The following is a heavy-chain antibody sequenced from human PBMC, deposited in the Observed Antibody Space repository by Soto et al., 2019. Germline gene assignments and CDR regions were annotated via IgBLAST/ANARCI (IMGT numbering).Heavy chain of an antibody. CDR2: MFHSGST. CDR1: GGSLSSSDYN. D-gene: IGHD3-9*01. Sequence: PSETLSLTCTVSGGSLSSSDYNWGWIRQPPGKGLEWIASMFHSGSTYYNPSLKSRVTISINTSKTQFSLKLNSVTAADTAVYYCGRTIFPPSNWFDPWGKGTLVTVSS. CDR3: GRTIFPPSNWFDP. V-gene: IGHV4-39*01. J-gene: IGHJ5*02.